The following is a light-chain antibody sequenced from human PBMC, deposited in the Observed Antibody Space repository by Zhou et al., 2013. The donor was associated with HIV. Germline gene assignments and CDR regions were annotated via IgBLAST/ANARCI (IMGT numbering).Light chain of an antibody. V-gene: IGKV3-20*01. J-gene: IGKJ1*01. Sequence: EIVLTQSPGTLSLSPGERATLSCRASQSVSSNLAWYQQKPGQAPRLLIHDASNRAIGVPARFSGSGSGTDFTLTISRLEPEDFAVYYCQQYGSSPRTFGQGTKVDI. CDR3: QQYGSSPRT. CDR1: QSVSSN. CDR2: DAS.